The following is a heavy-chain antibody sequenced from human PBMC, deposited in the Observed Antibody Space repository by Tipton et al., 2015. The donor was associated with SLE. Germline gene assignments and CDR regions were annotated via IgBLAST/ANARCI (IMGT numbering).Heavy chain of an antibody. Sequence: TLSLTCAVYGGSFSGYYWSWIRQTPGKGLEWIGYIHNSGDTYYNPSLQSRLTISLDTSRNLFSLNLRSVTAADTAIYYCARDVGEENHFHIDVWGKGTTVTVSS. CDR1: GGSFSGYY. V-gene: IGHV4-34*09. D-gene: IGHD1-14*01. J-gene: IGHJ6*03. CDR3: ARDVGEENHFHIDV. CDR2: IHNSGDT.